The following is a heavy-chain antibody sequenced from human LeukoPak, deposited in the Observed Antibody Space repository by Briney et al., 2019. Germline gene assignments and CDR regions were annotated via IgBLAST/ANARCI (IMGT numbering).Heavy chain of an antibody. D-gene: IGHD1-26*01. CDR1: GFTFSGFA. CDR3: ARDRGGSYSAIDY. V-gene: IGHV3-48*04. J-gene: IGHJ4*02. CDR2: ISSSSSTI. Sequence: GGSLRLSCAASGFTFSGFAMSWVRQAPGKGLEWVSFISSSSSTIYYADSVKGRFTISRDNAKNSLYLQMNSLRTEDTAVYYCARDRGGSYSAIDYWGQGTLVTVSS.